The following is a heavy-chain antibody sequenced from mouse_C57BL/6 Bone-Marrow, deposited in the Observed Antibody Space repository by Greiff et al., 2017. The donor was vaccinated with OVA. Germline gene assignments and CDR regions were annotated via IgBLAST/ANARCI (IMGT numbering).Heavy chain of an antibody. Sequence: VQLQQSGPELVKPGASVKISCKASGYSFTDYNMNWVKQSNGKRLEWIGVINPNYGTTSYNQKFKGKATLTVDQSSSTAYMQLNSLTSEDSAVYYCAFYDGSSDRYFDVWGKGTTVTVAS. CDR1: GYSFTDYN. V-gene: IGHV1-39*01. J-gene: IGHJ1*03. CDR2: INPNYGTT. CDR3: AFYDGSSDRYFDV. D-gene: IGHD1-1*01.